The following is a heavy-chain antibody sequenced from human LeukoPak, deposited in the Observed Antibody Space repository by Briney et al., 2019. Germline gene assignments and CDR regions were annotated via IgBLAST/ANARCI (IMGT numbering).Heavy chain of an antibody. CDR2: ISYDGSYK. CDR1: GFTFSSYD. V-gene: IGHV3-30*18. CDR3: AKVGDYGDYALDY. J-gene: IGHJ4*02. Sequence: GGSLRLSCAASGFTFSSYDMHWVRQAPGKGLEWVAVISYDGSYKYYADSVKGRLTISRDNSKNTLYLQMNSLRAEDTAVYYCAKVGDYGDYALDYWGQGTLVTVSS. D-gene: IGHD4-17*01.